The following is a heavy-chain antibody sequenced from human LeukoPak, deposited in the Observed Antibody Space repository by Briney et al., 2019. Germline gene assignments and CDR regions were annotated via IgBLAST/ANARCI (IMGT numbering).Heavy chain of an antibody. CDR2: MNPNSGNT. CDR3: ARGPRIAAAGTRYNWFDP. CDR1: GYTFTSYD. Sequence: ASVKVSCKASGYTFTSYDINWVRQATGQGLEWMGWMNPNSGNTGYAQKFQGRVTITRNTSISTAYMELSSLRSEDTAVYYCARGPRIAAAGTRYNWFDPWGQGTLVTVSS. D-gene: IGHD6-13*01. J-gene: IGHJ5*02. V-gene: IGHV1-8*03.